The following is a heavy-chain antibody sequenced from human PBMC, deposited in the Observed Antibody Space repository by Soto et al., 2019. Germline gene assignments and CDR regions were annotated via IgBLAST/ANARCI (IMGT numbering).Heavy chain of an antibody. CDR2: IILILGIA. Sequence: GASVKVSCKASGGTFSSYTISWVRQAPGQGLEWMGRIILILGIANYAQKFQGRVTITADKSTSTAYMELSSLRSEDTAVYYCARARAAAAGRYAPFDPWGQGTLVTVS. J-gene: IGHJ5*02. CDR1: GGTFSSYT. D-gene: IGHD6-13*01. CDR3: ARARAAAAGRYAPFDP. V-gene: IGHV1-69*02.